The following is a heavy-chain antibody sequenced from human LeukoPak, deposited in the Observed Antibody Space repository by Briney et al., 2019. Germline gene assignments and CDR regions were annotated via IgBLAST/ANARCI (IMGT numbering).Heavy chain of an antibody. CDR3: AREGYSGSYSDAFDI. J-gene: IGHJ3*02. Sequence: GGSLRLSXAASGFTFSSYWMSWVRQAPGKGMEWVANIKQDGSEKYYVDSVKGRFTISRDNAKNSLYLQMNSLRAEDTAVYYCAREGYSGSYSDAFDIWGQGTMVTVSS. V-gene: IGHV3-7*01. CDR1: GFTFSSYW. CDR2: IKQDGSEK. D-gene: IGHD1-26*01.